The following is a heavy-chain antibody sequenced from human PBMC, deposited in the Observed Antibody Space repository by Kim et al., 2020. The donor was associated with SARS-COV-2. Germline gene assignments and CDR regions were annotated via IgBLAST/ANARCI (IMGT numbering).Heavy chain of an antibody. Sequence: GGSLRLSCAASGFTFSSYAMHWVRQAPGKGLEWVAVISYDGSNKYYADSVKGRFTISRDNSKNTLYLQMNSLRAEDTAVYYCARVLVTTRDYWGQGTLVTVSS. V-gene: IGHV3-30-3*01. J-gene: IGHJ4*02. D-gene: IGHD4-17*01. CDR1: GFTFSSYA. CDR3: ARVLVTTRDY. CDR2: ISYDGSNK.